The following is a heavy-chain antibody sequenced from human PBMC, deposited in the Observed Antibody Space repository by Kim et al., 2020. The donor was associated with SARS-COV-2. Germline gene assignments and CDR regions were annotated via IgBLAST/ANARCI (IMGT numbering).Heavy chain of an antibody. J-gene: IGHJ4*02. CDR3: ARVPHYDFWSGYSKYYFDY. D-gene: IGHD3-3*01. V-gene: IGHV3-11*04. Sequence: RFTISSDNAKNSLYLQMNSLRAEDTAVYYCARVPHYDFWSGYSKYYFDYWGQGTLVTVSS.